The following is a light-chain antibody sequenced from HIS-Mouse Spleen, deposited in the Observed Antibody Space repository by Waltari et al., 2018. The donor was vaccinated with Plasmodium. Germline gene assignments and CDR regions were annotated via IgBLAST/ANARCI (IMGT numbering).Light chain of an antibody. CDR2: EVS. CDR3: SSYTSSSTPYV. J-gene: IGLJ1*01. Sequence: QSALTQPASVSGSPGQSITISCTGTSSDVGGYNYVSWYQQHPGNAPKLMIYEVSNRPSGVSNRVSRSKSGNTASLTISGLQAEDEADYYCSSYTSSSTPYVFGTGTKVTVL. V-gene: IGLV2-14*01. CDR1: SSDVGGYNY.